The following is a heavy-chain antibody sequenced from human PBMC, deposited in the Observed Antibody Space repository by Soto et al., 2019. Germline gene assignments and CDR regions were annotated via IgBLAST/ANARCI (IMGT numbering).Heavy chain of an antibody. CDR1: GDSVSRNSAA. CDR2: TYYRSKWYN. Sequence: SQTLSLTCAISGDSVSRNSAAWHWIRQSPSRGLEWLGRTYYRSKWYNDYAVSVKSRITINPDTSKNQFSLQLNSVTPEDTAVYYCARGYSSGWYFSDYYYGMDVWGQGTTVTVSS. V-gene: IGHV6-1*01. D-gene: IGHD6-19*01. CDR3: ARGYSSGWYFSDYYYGMDV. J-gene: IGHJ6*02.